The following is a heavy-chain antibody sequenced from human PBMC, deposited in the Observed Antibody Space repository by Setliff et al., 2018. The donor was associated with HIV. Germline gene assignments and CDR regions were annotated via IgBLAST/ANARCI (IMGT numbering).Heavy chain of an antibody. D-gene: IGHD6-13*01. CDR2: IIPMYNIP. CDR3: ARDQTGGAAAAFGGGSAWSDEGFDI. CDR1: GGTLSNYV. Sequence: ASVKVSCKTSGGTLSNYVITWVRQAPGQGLEWMGMIIPMYNIPAYAQKFQGRVTFTADESTSTAYMELSSLSSEDTAVYYCARDQTGGAAAAFGGGSAWSDEGFDIWGQGTMVTVSS. V-gene: IGHV1-69*13. J-gene: IGHJ3*02.